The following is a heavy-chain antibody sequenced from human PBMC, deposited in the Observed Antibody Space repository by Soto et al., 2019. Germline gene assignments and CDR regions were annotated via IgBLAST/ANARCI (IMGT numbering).Heavy chain of an antibody. CDR3: AKDQPYGDYVPYYMDV. CDR1: GFTFSSYA. J-gene: IGHJ6*03. CDR2: ISGSGGST. V-gene: IGHV3-23*01. Sequence: PGGSLRLSCAASGFTFSSYAMSWVRQAPGKGLEWVSAISGSGGSTYYADSVKGRFTISRDNSKNTLYLQMNSLRAEDTAVYYCAKDQPYGDYVPYYMDVWGKGTTVTVSS. D-gene: IGHD4-17*01.